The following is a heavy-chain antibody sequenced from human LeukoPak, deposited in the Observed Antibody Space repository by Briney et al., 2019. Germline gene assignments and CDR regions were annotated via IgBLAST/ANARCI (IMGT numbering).Heavy chain of an antibody. V-gene: IGHV1-2*04. Sequence: ASVKVSCKASGYTFTGYYMHWVRQAPGQGLEWMGWINPNSGGTNYAQKFQGWVTMTRDTSISTAYMELSRLRSDDTAVYYCARAGYIAAAGFHDAFDIWGQGTMVTVSS. J-gene: IGHJ3*02. CDR1: GYTFTGYY. D-gene: IGHD6-13*01. CDR2: INPNSGGT. CDR3: ARAGYIAAAGFHDAFDI.